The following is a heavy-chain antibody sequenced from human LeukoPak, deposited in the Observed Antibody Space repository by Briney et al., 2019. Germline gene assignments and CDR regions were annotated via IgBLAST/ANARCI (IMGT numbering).Heavy chain of an antibody. CDR3: AKVPGGVRGVNYFDY. J-gene: IGHJ4*02. V-gene: IGHV3-53*01. Sequence: GGSLRLSCAASGFTVSSNYMSWVRQAPGKGLEWVSVIYSGGSTYYADSVKGRFTTSRDNSKNTLYLQMNSLRAEDTAVYYCAKVPGGVRGVNYFDYWGQGTLVTVSS. CDR2: IYSGGST. CDR1: GFTVSSNY. D-gene: IGHD3-10*01.